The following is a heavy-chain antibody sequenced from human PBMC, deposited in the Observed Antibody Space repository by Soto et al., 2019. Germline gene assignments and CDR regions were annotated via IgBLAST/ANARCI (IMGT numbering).Heavy chain of an antibody. Sequence: SETLSLTCTVSGGSISSSSYYWGWIRQPPGKGLEWIGSIYYSGNTYYNPSLKSRVTISVDTSKNQFSLKLISVTAADTAVYYFARNVVVPAPAAFDIRGQGTMVT. J-gene: IGHJ3*02. CDR1: GGSISSSSYY. CDR3: ARNVVVPAPAAFDI. D-gene: IGHD2-2*01. CDR2: IYYSGNT. V-gene: IGHV4-39*01.